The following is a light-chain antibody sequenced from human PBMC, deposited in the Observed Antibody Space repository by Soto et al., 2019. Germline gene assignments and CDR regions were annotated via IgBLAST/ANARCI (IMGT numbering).Light chain of an antibody. CDR2: DAS. V-gene: IGKV3-11*01. CDR1: QSVYIY. CDR3: QHRSSWPVS. J-gene: IGKJ5*01. Sequence: EIVLTQSPATLSLSPGERASLSCRASQSVYIYLAWYQQKPGQSPRLLIYDASNRATGIPARFSGSGSGTDFTLTISRLEPEDFAVYYCQHRSSWPVSFGQGTRLEIK.